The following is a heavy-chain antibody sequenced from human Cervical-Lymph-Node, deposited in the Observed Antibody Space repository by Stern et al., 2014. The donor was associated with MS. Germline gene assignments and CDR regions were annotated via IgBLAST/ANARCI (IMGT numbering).Heavy chain of an antibody. V-gene: IGHV3-48*03. Sequence: EVQLVESGGGLVQPGGSLRLSCAASAFGVRDYEMNWFRQDPGKRLEWVSFISIRGSPIFYADSVKGRFSITRDKAKNSLYLQMNSLRAEDTAVYFCARERGGTPMVWGQGTLVTVSS. CDR2: ISIRGSPI. CDR3: ARERGGTPMV. CDR1: AFGVRDYE. J-gene: IGHJ4*02. D-gene: IGHD5-18*01.